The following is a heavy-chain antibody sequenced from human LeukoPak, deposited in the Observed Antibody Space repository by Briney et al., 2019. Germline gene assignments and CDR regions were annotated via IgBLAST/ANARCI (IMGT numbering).Heavy chain of an antibody. CDR3: TRGMLRQPPDY. V-gene: IGHV3-30-3*01. Sequence: GGSLRLSCAPSGFTFSSYAMHWVRQAPGKGLEWVAVISYAGSNKFYADSVRGRVTISRDNSKNTLYLQMNSLRAEDTAIYYCTRGMLRQPPDYWGQGMLVTVSS. CDR1: GFTFSSYA. CDR2: ISYAGSNK. J-gene: IGHJ4*02. D-gene: IGHD3-10*02.